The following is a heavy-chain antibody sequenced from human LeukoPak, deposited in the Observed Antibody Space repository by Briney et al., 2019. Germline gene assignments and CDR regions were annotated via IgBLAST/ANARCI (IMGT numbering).Heavy chain of an antibody. V-gene: IGHV4-39*01. D-gene: IGHD3-16*01. CDR1: GGSISSNSYY. J-gene: IGHJ2*01. CDR2: IYYSGST. CDR3: AGGFYWYFDL. Sequence: PSETLSLTCTVSGGSISSNSYYWGWIRQSPGKGLEWIGTIYYSGSTYYNPSLKSRVTISVDTSKNQFSLKLSSVTAADTAVYYCAGGFYWYFDLWGRGTLVTVSS.